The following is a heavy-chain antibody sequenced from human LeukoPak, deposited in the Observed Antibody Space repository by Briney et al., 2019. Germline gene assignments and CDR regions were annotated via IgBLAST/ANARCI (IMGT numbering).Heavy chain of an antibody. CDR3: AREGLRYFDWGFDY. CDR1: GGSISSGSYY. V-gene: IGHV4-61*02. CDR2: IYTSGST. Sequence: PSQTLSLTCTVSGGSISSGSYYWSWIRQPAGKGLEWIGRIYTSGSTNYNPSLKSRVTISVDTSKNQFSLKLSSVTAADTAVYYCAREGLRYFDWGFDYWGQGTLVTVSS. D-gene: IGHD3-9*01. J-gene: IGHJ4*02.